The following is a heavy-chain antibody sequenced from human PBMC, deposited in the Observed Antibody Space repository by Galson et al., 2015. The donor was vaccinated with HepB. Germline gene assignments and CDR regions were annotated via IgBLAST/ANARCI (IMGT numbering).Heavy chain of an antibody. J-gene: IGHJ2*01. V-gene: IGHV3-33*08. D-gene: IGHD4-17*01. CDR2: IWYDGSNK. CDR3: ARDRVLRSLGYWYFDL. CDR1: GFTFSSYG. Sequence: SLRLSCAASGFTFSSYGMHWVRQAPGKGLEWVAVIWYDGSNKYYADSVKGRFTISRDNFKKMVYLQMNSLRAEDTAVYYCARDRVLRSLGYWYFDLWGRGTPVTVSS.